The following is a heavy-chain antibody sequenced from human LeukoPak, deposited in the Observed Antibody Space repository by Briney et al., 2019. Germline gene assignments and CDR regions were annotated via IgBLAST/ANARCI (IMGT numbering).Heavy chain of an antibody. D-gene: IGHD6-6*01. CDR2: FDPEDGET. J-gene: IGHJ6*02. Sequence: ASVKVSCKVSGYTLTELSMHWVRQAPGKGLEWMGGFDPEDGETIYAQKFQGRVTMTEDTSTDTAYMELSSLRSEDTAVYYCARAASIAARPSYYYGMDVWGQGTTVTVSS. V-gene: IGHV1-24*01. CDR1: GYTLTELS. CDR3: ARAASIAARPSYYYGMDV.